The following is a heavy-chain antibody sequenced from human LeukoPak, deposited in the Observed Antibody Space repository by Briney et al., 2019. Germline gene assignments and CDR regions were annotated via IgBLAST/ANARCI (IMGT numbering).Heavy chain of an antibody. CDR3: ATLWHDDYPPRDY. CDR1: GCSISHYY. CDR2: IHIRRST. D-gene: IGHD4-17*01. Sequence: SETLSLTCTVSGCSISHYYWSWIRQPPGRGLEWIAYIHIRRSTNYNPSLQSRVTISIDTAKNQSALNLSSVTAEDTAVYCCATLWHDDYPPRDYWGEGTLVTVSS. J-gene: IGHJ4*02. V-gene: IGHV4-4*08.